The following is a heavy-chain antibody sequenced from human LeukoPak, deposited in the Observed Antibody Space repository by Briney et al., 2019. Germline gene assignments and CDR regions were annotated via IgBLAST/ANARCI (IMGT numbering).Heavy chain of an antibody. CDR1: GGSISSSSYS. J-gene: IGHJ4*02. D-gene: IGHD2-2*02. CDR3: ARHSSSNSYTPFDY. CDR2: IYYSGST. Sequence: PSETLSLTCTVSGGSISSSSYSWGWIRQPPGKGLEWIGSIYYSGSTYYNPSLKSRVTISVDTSKNQFSLKLSSVTAADTALYYCARHSSSNSYTPFDYWGQGTLVTVSS. V-gene: IGHV4-39*01.